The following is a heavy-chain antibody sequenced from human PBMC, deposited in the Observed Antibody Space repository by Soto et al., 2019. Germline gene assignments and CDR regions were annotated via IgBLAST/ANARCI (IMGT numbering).Heavy chain of an antibody. CDR3: AREGRGTRWYFF. CDR1: GYTFSAYF. Sequence: QVQLVQSGAAVKKPGASVKVSCEASGYTFSAYFIHWERQAPGQGLEWMGYINPKTGDTTYAQKFQGSVSMTGDPSISTAYLELTSLTSDDTAVYFCAREGRGTRWYFFWGQGTLVTVSS. V-gene: IGHV1-2*04. CDR2: INPKTGDT. D-gene: IGHD2-15*01. J-gene: IGHJ4*02.